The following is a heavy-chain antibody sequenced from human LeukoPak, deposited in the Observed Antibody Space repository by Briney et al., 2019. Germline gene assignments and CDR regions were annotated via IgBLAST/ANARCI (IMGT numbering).Heavy chain of an antibody. CDR2: NNDSGST. CDR1: GGSLSGYY. CDR3: VRGRRQWLEPPSDYYYYMDV. J-gene: IGHJ6*03. D-gene: IGHD6-19*01. V-gene: IGHV4-34*01. Sequence: SETLSLTCGVYGGSLSGYYWSWVRQPPGKGLEWIAENNDSGSTNYNPSLKSRATISVDTSKSQISLKLSSVTAADTAVYYCVRGRRQWLEPPSDYYYYMDVWGKGTTVTVPS.